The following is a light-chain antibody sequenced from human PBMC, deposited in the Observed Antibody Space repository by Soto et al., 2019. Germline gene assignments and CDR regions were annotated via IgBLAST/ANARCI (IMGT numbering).Light chain of an antibody. CDR1: ESIRSY. CDR2: AAS. Sequence: DIPMTQSPSSLSASVGDRVTITCRASESIRSYLNWYQQKPGKAPKVLIYAASSLQSGVPSRFSGSGSGTDFTLAISSLQPEDFATYYCQQTYTSPRTFGQGTKLEIK. V-gene: IGKV1-39*01. J-gene: IGKJ2*01. CDR3: QQTYTSPRT.